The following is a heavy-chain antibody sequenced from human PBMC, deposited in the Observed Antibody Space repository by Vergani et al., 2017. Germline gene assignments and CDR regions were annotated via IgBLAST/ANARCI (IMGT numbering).Heavy chain of an antibody. CDR3: ARSRIYYGAGSPDY. CDR1: GGSISSGGYY. Sequence: QVQLQESGPGLVKPSQTLSLTCTVSGGSISSGGYYWSWIRQPPGKGLEWMGYVSFRVDTLYDPSVKGRMTISLNTSSNQFSLYLTSVTAADTAVYYCARSRIYYGAGSPDYWGQGTLVTVSS. D-gene: IGHD3-10*01. V-gene: IGHV4-61*08. J-gene: IGHJ4*02. CDR2: VSFRVDT.